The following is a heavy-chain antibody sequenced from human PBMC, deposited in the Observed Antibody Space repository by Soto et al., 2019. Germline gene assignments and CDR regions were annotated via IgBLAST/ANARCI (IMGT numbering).Heavy chain of an antibody. CDR2: IYYSGST. CDR3: ARDQVGDGYNYVPFGY. D-gene: IGHD5-12*01. J-gene: IGHJ4*02. CDR1: GGSISSGGYY. V-gene: IGHV4-31*03. Sequence: QVQLQESGPGLVKPSQTLSLTCTVSGGSISSGGYYWSWIRQHPGKGLEWIGYIYYSGSTYYNPSLKSRVTISVDTSKNQFSLKLSSVTAADTAVYYCARDQVGDGYNYVPFGYWGQGTLVTVSS.